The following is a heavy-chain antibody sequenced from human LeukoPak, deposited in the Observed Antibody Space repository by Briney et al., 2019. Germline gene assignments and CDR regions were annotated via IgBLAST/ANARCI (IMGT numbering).Heavy chain of an antibody. Sequence: SETLSLTCTVSNDSINNYYWSWIRQPPGKGLEWIGYIYYSGNTNYNPSLKSRVTISLDTSKNQFSLKLSSVTAADTAVYYCARKYNGYGGWIDYWAQGTLVTVPS. CDR3: ARKYNGYGGWIDY. D-gene: IGHD5-12*01. J-gene: IGHJ4*02. CDR1: NDSINNYY. CDR2: IYYSGNT. V-gene: IGHV4-59*01.